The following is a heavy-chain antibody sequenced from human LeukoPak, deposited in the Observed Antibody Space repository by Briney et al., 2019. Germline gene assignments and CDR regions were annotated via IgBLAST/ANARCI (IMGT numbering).Heavy chain of an antibody. Sequence: PSETLYLTCTVSGGSISSSSYYWGWIRQPPGKGLEWIGSIYYSGSTYYNPSLKSRVTISVDTSKNQFSLKLSSVTAADTAVYYCARVVIAVAGSHAFDIWGQGTMVTVSS. CDR3: ARVVIAVAGSHAFDI. V-gene: IGHV4-39*07. D-gene: IGHD6-19*01. CDR2: IYYSGST. CDR1: GGSISSSSYY. J-gene: IGHJ3*02.